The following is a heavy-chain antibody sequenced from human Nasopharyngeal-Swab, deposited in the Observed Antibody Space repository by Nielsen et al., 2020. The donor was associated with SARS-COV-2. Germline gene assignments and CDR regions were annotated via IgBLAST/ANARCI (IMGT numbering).Heavy chain of an antibody. Sequence: GGPLRLSCAASGFTFSSYAMSWVRQAPGKRLEWVSVIYSGGSSTYYADSVKGRFTISRDNSKNTLYLQMNSLRAEGTAVYYCAKEDTAMVIFDYWGQGTLVTVSS. V-gene: IGHV3-23*03. CDR3: AKEDTAMVIFDY. J-gene: IGHJ4*02. CDR2: IYSGGSST. CDR1: GFTFSSYA. D-gene: IGHD5-18*01.